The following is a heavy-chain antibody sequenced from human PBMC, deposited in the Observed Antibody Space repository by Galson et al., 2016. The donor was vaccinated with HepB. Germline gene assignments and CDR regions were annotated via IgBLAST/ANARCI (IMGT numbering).Heavy chain of an antibody. CDR2: ISRSGDST. CDR3: VQGSTAPAV. V-gene: IGHV3-23*01. CDR1: GFTFNNYG. Sequence: SLRLSCAASGFTFNNYGMTWVHQAPGKGLEVVSSISRSGDSTDYADSVKGRFTMSRDNSKNTLSLQMTSLRAEDTAVYYCVQGSTAPAVWGKGTTVTVSS. J-gene: IGHJ6*04. D-gene: IGHD1-26*01.